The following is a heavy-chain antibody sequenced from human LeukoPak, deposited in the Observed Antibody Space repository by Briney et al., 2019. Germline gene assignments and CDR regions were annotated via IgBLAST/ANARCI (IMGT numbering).Heavy chain of an antibody. CDR1: GYSISSGYY. Sequence: PSETLSLTCTVSGYSISSGYYWGWIRQPPGKGLEWIGSIYLSGSTYYNPSPRSRVTISVDMSKNQFSLKLSSVTAADTAVYYCARRSSYYSDYWGQGTLVTVSS. CDR3: ARRSSYYSDY. D-gene: IGHD3-10*01. V-gene: IGHV4-38-2*02. J-gene: IGHJ4*02. CDR2: IYLSGST.